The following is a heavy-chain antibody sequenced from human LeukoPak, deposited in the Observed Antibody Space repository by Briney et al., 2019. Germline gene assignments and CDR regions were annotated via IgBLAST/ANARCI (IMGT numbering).Heavy chain of an antibody. D-gene: IGHD5-12*01. CDR2: ISGSGSGGST. Sequence: GGSLRLSCAASGFTFSSSAMSWVRQAPGKGLEWVSNISGSGSGGSTYCADSVKGRFTISRDNSKNTLYLQMNSLRAEDTAVYYCARAGYSGYDSRYYYYMDVWGKGTTVTVSS. CDR1: GFTFSSSA. J-gene: IGHJ6*03. V-gene: IGHV3-23*01. CDR3: ARAGYSGYDSRYYYYMDV.